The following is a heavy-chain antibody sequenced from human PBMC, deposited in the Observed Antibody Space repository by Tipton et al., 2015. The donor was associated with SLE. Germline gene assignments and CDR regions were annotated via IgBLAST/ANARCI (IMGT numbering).Heavy chain of an antibody. Sequence: SLRLSCTASGFTFSSYAMHWVRQAPGKGLEWVAVTSHHDRNKYYADSARGRFTPSRDNAKNSLFLQMNSLRADDTAVYYCARDSGGDYRLDYWGQGTLVTASS. CDR2: TSHHDRNK. CDR1: GFTFSSYA. D-gene: IGHD4-17*01. J-gene: IGHJ4*02. CDR3: ARDSGGDYRLDY. V-gene: IGHV3-30*04.